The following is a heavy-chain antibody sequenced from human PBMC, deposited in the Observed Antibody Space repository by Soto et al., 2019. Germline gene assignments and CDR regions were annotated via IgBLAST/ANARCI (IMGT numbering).Heavy chain of an antibody. J-gene: IGHJ5*02. Sequence: SETLSLTCTVSGGSISSYYWSWIRQPPGKGLKWIGYIYYSGSTNYNPSLKSRVTISVDTSKNQFSLKLSSVTAADTAVYYCARGNAFDPWGQGTLVTVSS. V-gene: IGHV4-59*01. CDR1: GGSISSYY. CDR2: IYYSGST. CDR3: ARGNAFDP. D-gene: IGHD1-1*01.